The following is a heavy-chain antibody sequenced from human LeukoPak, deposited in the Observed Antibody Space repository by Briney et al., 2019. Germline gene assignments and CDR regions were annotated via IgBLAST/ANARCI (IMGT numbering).Heavy chain of an antibody. J-gene: IGHJ5*02. CDR1: GGSVSSGSYY. CDR2: IYYSGST. Sequence: SETLSLTCTVSGGSVSSGSYYWSWIRQPPGKGLEWIGYIYYSGSTNYNPSLKSRVTISVDTSKNQFSLKLSSVTAADTAVYYCARVFDSSGYYYVDWFDPWGQGTLVTVSS. CDR3: ARVFDSSGYYYVDWFDP. V-gene: IGHV4-61*01. D-gene: IGHD3-22*01.